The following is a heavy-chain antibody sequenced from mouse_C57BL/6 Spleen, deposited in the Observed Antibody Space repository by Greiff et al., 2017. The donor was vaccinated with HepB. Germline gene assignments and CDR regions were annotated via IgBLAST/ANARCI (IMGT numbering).Heavy chain of an antibody. D-gene: IGHD2-3*01. V-gene: IGHV7-3*01. J-gene: IGHJ4*01. CDR3: ARGDGPYYYAMDY. Sequence: EVKLMEPGGGLVQPGGSLSLSCAASGFTFTDYYMSWVRQPPGKALEWLGFIRNKANGYTTEYSASVKGRFTISIDNSQSILYLQMIALRAEDSATYYCARGDGPYYYAMDYWGQGTSVTVSS. CDR2: IRNKANGYTT. CDR1: GFTFTDYY.